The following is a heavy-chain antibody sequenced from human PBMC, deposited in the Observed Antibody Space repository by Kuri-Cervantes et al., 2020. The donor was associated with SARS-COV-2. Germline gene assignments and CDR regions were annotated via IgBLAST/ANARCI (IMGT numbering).Heavy chain of an antibody. CDR1: GGSISSYYW. CDR3: ARMGRDIVVVPAATPYYYYMDV. V-gene: IGHV2-26*01. Sequence: LRLSCTVSGGSISSYYWSWIRQPPGKALEWLAHIFSNDEKSYSTSLKSRLTISKDTSKSQVVLTMTNMDPVDTATYYCARMGRDIVVVPAATPYYYYMDVWGKGTTVTVSS. J-gene: IGHJ6*03. D-gene: IGHD2-2*01. CDR2: IFSNDEK.